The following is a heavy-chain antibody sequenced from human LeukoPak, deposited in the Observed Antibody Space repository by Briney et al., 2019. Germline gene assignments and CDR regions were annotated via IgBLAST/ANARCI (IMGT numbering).Heavy chain of an antibody. CDR2: IWNDGTYD. CDR1: GFTFSNYG. CDR3: AKPTRGGGGSFLIEQ. D-gene: IGHD1-26*01. V-gene: IGHV3-33*06. J-gene: IGHJ4*02. Sequence: PGRSLRLSCAASGFTFSNYGMHWVRQTPDKGLEGVAIIWNDGTYDYYADSVKGRFTISRDNSKNMLYLQMNSLRAEDTAVYYCAKPTRGGGGSFLIEQWGQGTLVTVSS.